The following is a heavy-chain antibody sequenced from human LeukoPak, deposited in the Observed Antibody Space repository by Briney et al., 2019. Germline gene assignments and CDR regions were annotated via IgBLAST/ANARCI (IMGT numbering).Heavy chain of an antibody. V-gene: IGHV3-21*01. CDR1: GFTFSSYS. D-gene: IGHD3-3*01. CDR3: ARDPSITIFGVVIDGPNWFDP. J-gene: IGHJ5*02. CDR2: ISSSSSYI. Sequence: GGSLRLSCAASGFTFSSYSMNWVRQAPGKELEWVSSISSSSSYIYYADSVKGRFTISRDNAKNSLYLQMNSLRAEDTAVYYCARDPSITIFGVVIDGPNWFDPWGQGTLVTVSS.